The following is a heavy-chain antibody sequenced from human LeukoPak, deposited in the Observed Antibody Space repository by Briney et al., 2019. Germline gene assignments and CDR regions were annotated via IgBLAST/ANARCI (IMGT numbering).Heavy chain of an antibody. D-gene: IGHD1-26*01. Sequence: GGSLRLSCAASGFTFSSYAMHWVRQAPGKGLEYVSAISSNGGSTYYANSVKGRFTISRDNSKSTLYLQMGSLRAEDMAVYYCAREGGRGSYSNWGQGTLVTVSS. CDR1: GFTFSSYA. V-gene: IGHV3-64*01. J-gene: IGHJ4*02. CDR2: ISSNGGST. CDR3: AREGGRGSYSN.